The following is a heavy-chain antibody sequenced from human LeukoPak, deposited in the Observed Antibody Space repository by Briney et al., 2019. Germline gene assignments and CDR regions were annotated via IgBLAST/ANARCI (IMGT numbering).Heavy chain of an antibody. V-gene: IGHV1-8*02. CDR1: GGTFSSYA. CDR2: MNPNSGNT. CDR3: ARRSYGDSTYYFDY. J-gene: IGHJ4*02. Sequence: ASVKVSCKASGGTFSSYAISWVRQAPGQGLEWMGWMNPNSGNTGYAQKFQGRVTMTRNTSISTAYMELSSLRSEDTAVYYCARRSYGDSTYYFDYWGQGTLVTVSS. D-gene: IGHD4-17*01.